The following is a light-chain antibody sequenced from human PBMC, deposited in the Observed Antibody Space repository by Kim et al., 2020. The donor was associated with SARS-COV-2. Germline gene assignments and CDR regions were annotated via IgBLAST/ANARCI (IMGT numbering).Light chain of an antibody. V-gene: IGKV1-17*01. CDR3: LQHSTYPIT. J-gene: IGKJ5*01. CDR2: GAS. CDR1: QDIRND. Sequence: ASGGDRVTITCRASQDIRNDLGWYQQNPGRVPKRLIYGASSLQSGVPSRFSGSGSGTEFTLTISSVQPEDFATYFCLQHSTYPITFGQGTRLEIK.